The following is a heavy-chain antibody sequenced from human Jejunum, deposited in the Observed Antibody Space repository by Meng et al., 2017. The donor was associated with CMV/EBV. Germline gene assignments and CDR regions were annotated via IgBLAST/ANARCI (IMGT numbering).Heavy chain of an antibody. J-gene: IGHJ4*02. CDR2: IYESGST. V-gene: IGHV4-30-4*01. Sequence: CGVSGDSNSAGDSYWSWIRQPPGKGLGWVGYIYESGSTSYNPSLESRVTISVDTSKNQFSLKVMSVTAADTAVYYCARGGTNSYYFDYWGQGTLVTISS. CDR3: ARGGTNSYYFDY. CDR1: GDSNSAGDSY. D-gene: IGHD1-14*01.